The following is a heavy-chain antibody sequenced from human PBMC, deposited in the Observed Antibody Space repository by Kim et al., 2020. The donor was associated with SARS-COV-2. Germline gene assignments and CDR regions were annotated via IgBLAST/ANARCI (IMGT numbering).Heavy chain of an antibody. CDR3: AGGGYYYYGMDV. J-gene: IGHJ6*02. Sequence: YGQTVQGRATMTRNTSIRTAYMELSSLRSEDTAVYYCAGGGYYYYGMDVWGQGTTVTVSS. V-gene: IGHV1-8*01.